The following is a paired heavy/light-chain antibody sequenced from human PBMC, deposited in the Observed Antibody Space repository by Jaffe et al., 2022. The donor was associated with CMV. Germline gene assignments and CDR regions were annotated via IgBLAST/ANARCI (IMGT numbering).Heavy chain of an antibody. CDR3: ARTYYSNWYEDY. Sequence: QITLKESGPTLVKPTQTLTLTCTFSGFSLGTSGVGVAWIRQPPGKALEWLASIFWNDDIYDNASLRSRLTVTKDTSKNQVVLIMTNMDPVDTATYYCARTYYSNWYEDYWGQGTLVTVSS. J-gene: IGHJ4*02. CDR2: IFWNDDI. D-gene: IGHD1-20*01. V-gene: IGHV2-5*01. CDR1: GFSLGTSGVG.
Light chain of an antibody. V-gene: IGKV4-1*01. CDR1: QSVLLTSNNKNY. CDR3: QQYYSTQT. CDR2: WAS. Sequence: DVVVTQSPDSLAVSLGERATINCKSSQSVLLTSNNKNYLAWYQQKPGQPPKLLIYWASTRESGVPDRFSGSGSGTDFTLTISSLQAEDVAIYYCQQYYSTQTFGQGTKVEIK. J-gene: IGKJ1*01.